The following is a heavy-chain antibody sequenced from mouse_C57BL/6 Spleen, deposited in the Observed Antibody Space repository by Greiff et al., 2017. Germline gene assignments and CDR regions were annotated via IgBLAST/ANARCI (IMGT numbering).Heavy chain of an antibody. V-gene: IGHV2-6-1*01. D-gene: IGHD2-1*01. Sequence: QVQLKQSGPGLVAPSQSLSITCTVSGFSFTSYGVHWVRQPPGKGLEWLVVIWSDGSTTYNSALKSRLSISKDNSKSQVFLKMNSLQTDDTAMYYCARHGYYGNYFDYWGQGTTLTVSS. CDR3: ARHGYYGNYFDY. CDR2: IWSDGST. J-gene: IGHJ2*01. CDR1: GFSFTSYG.